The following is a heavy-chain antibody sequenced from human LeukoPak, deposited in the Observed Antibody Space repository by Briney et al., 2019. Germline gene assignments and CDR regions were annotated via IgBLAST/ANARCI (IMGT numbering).Heavy chain of an antibody. CDR1: GFTFSDCY. D-gene: IGHD3-22*01. CDR3: VRDRAYFDSSGFYNLDY. V-gene: IGHV3-11*04. J-gene: IGHJ4*02. CDR2: ISSSGSTI. Sequence: GGSLRLSCAASGFTFSDCYMSRIRQAPGEGLEWVLYISSSGSTIYYADSVKGRLTISRDNAKNSLYLQMNSLRAEDTAVYYCVRDRAYFDSSGFYNLDYWGQGTLVTVSS.